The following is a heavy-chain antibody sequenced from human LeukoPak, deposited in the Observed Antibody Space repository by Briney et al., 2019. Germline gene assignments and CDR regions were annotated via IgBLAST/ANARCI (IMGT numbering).Heavy chain of an antibody. CDR3: ARVGGTNYYYYGMDV. CDR1: GGSFSGHY. Sequence: SETLSLTCVVYGGSFSGHYWSWIRQPPGKGLEWIGEINHSGSTNYIPSLKSRVTISVDTSKSQFSLKLSSVTAADTAVYYCARVGGTNYYYYGMDVWGQGTTVTVSS. V-gene: IGHV4-34*01. CDR2: INHSGST. J-gene: IGHJ6*02. D-gene: IGHD4-23*01.